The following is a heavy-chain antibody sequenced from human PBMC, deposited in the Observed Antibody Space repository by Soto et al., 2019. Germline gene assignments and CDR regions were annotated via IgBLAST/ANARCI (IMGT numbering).Heavy chain of an antibody. J-gene: IGHJ4*02. D-gene: IGHD4-17*01. CDR2: IIPIFGTA. CDR1: GGTFSSHA. Sequence: SVKVSCKASGGTFSSHAISWVRQAPGQGLEWMGGIIPIFGTANYAQKFQGRVTITADESTSTAYMELSSLRSEDTAVYYCARDRYADYGDPFRIEYWGQGTLVTVSS. V-gene: IGHV1-69*13. CDR3: ARDRYADYGDPFRIEY.